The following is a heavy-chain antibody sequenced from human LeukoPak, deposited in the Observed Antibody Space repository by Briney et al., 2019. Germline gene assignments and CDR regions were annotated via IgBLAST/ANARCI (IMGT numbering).Heavy chain of an antibody. CDR3: ARRSGYDAFDI. D-gene: IGHD3-22*01. CDR1: DGSYS. V-gene: IGHV4-30-2*01. CDR2: IYHSGST. J-gene: IGHJ3*02. Sequence: KPSETLSLTCAVSDGSYSWSWIRQPPGKGLEWIGYIYHSGSTYYNPSLKSRVTISVDKSKNQFSLNLSSVTAADTAVYYCARRSGYDAFDIWGQGTMVTVSS.